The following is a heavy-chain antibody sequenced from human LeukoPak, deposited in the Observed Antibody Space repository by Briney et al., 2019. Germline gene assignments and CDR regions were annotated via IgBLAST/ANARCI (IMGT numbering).Heavy chain of an antibody. CDR3: ARAVGYFDHSLDY. Sequence: SGTLSLTCAVSGGSISSSNWWSWVRQPPGKGLEGIGESCHSGSTNYIPSLKSRVTISVDKTKNQFSLKLSSVTAADTAVYYCARAVGYFDHSLDYWGQGTLVTVSS. CDR1: GGSISSSNW. D-gene: IGHD3-9*01. CDR2: SCHSGST. J-gene: IGHJ4*02. V-gene: IGHV4-4*02.